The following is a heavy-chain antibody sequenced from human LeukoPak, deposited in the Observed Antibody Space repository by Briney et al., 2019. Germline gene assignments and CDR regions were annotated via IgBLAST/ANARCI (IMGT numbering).Heavy chain of an antibody. J-gene: IGHJ3*02. CDR2: VWYDGSSK. Sequence: GTSLRLSCAASAFTFSTYGMHWVRQAPGKGREWVAPVWYDGSSKYYVDSVKGRFTITRDNSKSTLYLQMNNLRAEDTAVYYCARDGIVGKKGAFDIWGQGTMVTVSS. V-gene: IGHV3-33*01. CDR3: ARDGIVGKKGAFDI. CDR1: AFTFSTYG. D-gene: IGHD1-26*01.